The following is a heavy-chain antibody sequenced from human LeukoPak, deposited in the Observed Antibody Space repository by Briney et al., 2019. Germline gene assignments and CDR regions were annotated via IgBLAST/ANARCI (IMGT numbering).Heavy chain of an antibody. CDR1: GFTVSSNY. J-gene: IGHJ4*02. CDR3: AREMATIIPDY. V-gene: IGHV3-53*05. CDR2: IYSGGST. Sequence: PGGSLRLSCAASGFTVSSNYMSWVRQAPGKGLEWVSVIYSGGSTYYADSVKGRFTISRDNSKNTLYLQMNSLRAEDTAVYYCAREMATIIPDYWGQGTLVTVSS. D-gene: IGHD5-24*01.